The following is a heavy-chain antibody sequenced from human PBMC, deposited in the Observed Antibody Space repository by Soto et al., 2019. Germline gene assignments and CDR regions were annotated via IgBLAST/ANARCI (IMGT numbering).Heavy chain of an antibody. CDR1: GFSFSSYV. CDR2: IFASGGST. Sequence: EVHLLESGGDLVQPGGSLRLSCAASGFSFSSYVMGWVRQAPGKGLEWVSGIFASGGSTYYADSVMGRFTISRDNAKNTVYLQMNSLRAEDTAVYYCARDYDFWSSYPSVYFDYWGQGNLVTVSS. CDR3: ARDYDFWSSYPSVYFDY. D-gene: IGHD3-3*01. V-gene: IGHV3-23*01. J-gene: IGHJ4*02.